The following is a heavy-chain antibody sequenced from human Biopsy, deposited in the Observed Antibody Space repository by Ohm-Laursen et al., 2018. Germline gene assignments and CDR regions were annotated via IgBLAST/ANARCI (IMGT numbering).Heavy chain of an antibody. CDR1: GGSISSSTTYY. CDR3: ARHPTGFWFDP. J-gene: IGHJ5*02. V-gene: IGHV4-39*01. Sequence: GTLSLTCTVSGGSISSSTTYYWAWLRQPPGKGLEWIGSIYNTETTFYNPSRKSRVTISFDTSANQFSLKVSSVTAADTALYFCARHPTGFWFDPWGHGTLVTVSS. CDR2: IYNTETT.